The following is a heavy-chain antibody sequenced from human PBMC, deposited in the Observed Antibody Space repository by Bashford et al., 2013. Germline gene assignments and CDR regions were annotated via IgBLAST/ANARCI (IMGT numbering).Heavy chain of an antibody. Sequence: SVKVSCKASGGTFSSYAISWVRQAPGQGLEWMGGIIPIFGTANYAQKFQGRVTITADESTSTAYMELSSLRSEDTAVYYCARENPVPLYPRPYYYGMDVWGQGTTVTVSS. D-gene: IGHD2-2*02. CDR1: GGTFSSYA. V-gene: IGHV1-69*13. CDR2: IIPIFGTA. CDR3: ARENPVPLYPRPYYYGMDV. J-gene: IGHJ6*02.